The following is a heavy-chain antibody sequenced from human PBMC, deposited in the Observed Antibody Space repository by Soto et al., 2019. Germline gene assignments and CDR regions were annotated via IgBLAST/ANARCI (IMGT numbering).Heavy chain of an antibody. CDR2: ISYDGDDK. V-gene: IGHV3-30*18. CDR1: GFTFNNYG. J-gene: IGHJ4*02. Sequence: QVQLVESGGGVVQPGRSLRLSCAASGFTFNNYGIHWVRQAPGKGLEWVAVISYDGDDKYYADSVKGRFTISRDNSRNRLYLQMNSLRPEDTAMYYCAKEGIELWSAFDYWGQGTLVTVSS. CDR3: AKEGIELWSAFDY. D-gene: IGHD5-18*01.